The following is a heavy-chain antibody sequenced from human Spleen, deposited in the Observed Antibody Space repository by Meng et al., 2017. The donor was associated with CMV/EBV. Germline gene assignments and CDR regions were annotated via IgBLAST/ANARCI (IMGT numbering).Heavy chain of an antibody. V-gene: IGHV3-9*01. CDR3: AKGTLYCTACHIHQNAFDI. Sequence: GGSLRLSCAASGFTFDDYGMHWVRQGPGKGLEWVSGVSWNSDHIVYADSVKGRFTISRDNAKNSLYLQMNSLRPEDTALYYCAKGTLYCTACHIHQNAFDIWGQGTMVTVSS. J-gene: IGHJ3*02. CDR1: GFTFDDYG. CDR2: VSWNSDHI. D-gene: IGHD2-8*02.